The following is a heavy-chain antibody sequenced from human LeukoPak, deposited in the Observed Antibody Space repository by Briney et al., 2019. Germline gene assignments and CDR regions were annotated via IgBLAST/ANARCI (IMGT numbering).Heavy chain of an antibody. J-gene: IGHJ4*02. V-gene: IGHV3-23*01. CDR3: AKGGTCEGTLCHDY. D-gene: IGHD1-14*01. Sequence: AGGSLRLSCSGSGLTLSNYAMSWVRQAPGKGLEWVSAISCSGSSIYYADSVKGRFTVSRDNSQNTVFLQMNSLRGEDTAVYYCAKGGTCEGTLCHDYWGQGTLVPVSS. CDR1: GLTLSNYA. CDR2: ISCSGSSI.